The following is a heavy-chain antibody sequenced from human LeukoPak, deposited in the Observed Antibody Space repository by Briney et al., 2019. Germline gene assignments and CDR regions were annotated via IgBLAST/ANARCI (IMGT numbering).Heavy chain of an antibody. J-gene: IGHJ1*01. CDR1: GFTSSSYA. V-gene: IGHV3-23*01. Sequence: GRSLRLSCAASGFTSSSYAMSWVRRAPGKGLEWVAAISGSGGSTYYADSVRGRFTISRDNSKNMLYLQMNSLRAEDTAVYYCALLAYCSGGICYSTDVLGYVQHWGQGTLVTVSS. D-gene: IGHD2-15*01. CDR2: ISGSGGST. CDR3: ALLAYCSGGICYSTDVLGYVQH.